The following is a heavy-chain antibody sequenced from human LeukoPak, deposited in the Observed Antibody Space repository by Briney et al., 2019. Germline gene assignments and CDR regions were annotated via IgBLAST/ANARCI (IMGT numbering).Heavy chain of an antibody. V-gene: IGHV3-23*01. CDR3: AKETTTTYYDFWSGYSLDY. CDR2: ISRSGGST. J-gene: IGHJ4*02. Sequence: GGSLRLSCAASGFTFSSYAMSWVRQAPGKGLEWVSAISRSGGSTYYADSVKGRFTISRDNSKNTLYLQMNSLRAEDTAVYYCAKETTTTYYDFWSGYSLDYWGQGTLVTVSS. CDR1: GFTFSSYA. D-gene: IGHD3-3*01.